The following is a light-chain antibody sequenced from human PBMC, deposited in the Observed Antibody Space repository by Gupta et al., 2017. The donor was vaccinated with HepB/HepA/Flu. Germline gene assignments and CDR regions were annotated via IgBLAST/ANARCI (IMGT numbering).Light chain of an antibody. Sequence: DVQIIQSPFSVSASVGDRVTITCRASEDIRTSLASYQQKPGKAPKLVIHTGSTLHSGVPSRFSGSSSGTDFTLTIISLQPEDFATYYCRQAKNFPWTFGQGTKVEIK. V-gene: IGKV1-12*01. J-gene: IGKJ1*01. CDR2: TGS. CDR1: EDIRTS. CDR3: RQAKNFPWT.